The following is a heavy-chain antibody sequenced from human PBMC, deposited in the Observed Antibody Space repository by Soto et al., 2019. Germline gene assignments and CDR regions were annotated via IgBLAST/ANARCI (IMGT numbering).Heavy chain of an antibody. CDR3: ARDYYYDSSGYYAGFDY. V-gene: IGHV3-7*01. J-gene: IGHJ4*02. CDR1: GFTFSDYW. D-gene: IGHD3-22*01. Sequence: GGSLRLSCAASGFTFSDYWMSWVRQAPGKGLEWVANIKLDASEEYYVESVKGRFTISRDNAKNSLYLQMNSLRAEDTAVYYCARDYYYDSSGYYAGFDYWGQGTLVTVS. CDR2: IKLDASEE.